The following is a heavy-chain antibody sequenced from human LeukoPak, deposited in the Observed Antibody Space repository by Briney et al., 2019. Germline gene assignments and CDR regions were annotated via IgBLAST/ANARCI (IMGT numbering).Heavy chain of an antibody. CDR2: ISGSGGST. J-gene: IGHJ4*02. CDR1: GFTFSTYG. D-gene: IGHD6-13*01. V-gene: IGHV3-23*01. CDR3: AKDRQQLANLDY. Sequence: GGSLRLSCAASGFTFSTYGMSWVRQPPGKGLEWVSGISGSGGSTYYADSVKGRFTIPRDNSENTLYLQMNRLRAEDTARYYCAKDRQQLANLDYWGQGTLVTVSS.